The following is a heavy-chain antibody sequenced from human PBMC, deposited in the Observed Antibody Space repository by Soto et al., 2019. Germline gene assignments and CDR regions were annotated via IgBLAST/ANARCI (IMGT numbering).Heavy chain of an antibody. D-gene: IGHD1-26*01. J-gene: IGHJ4*02. CDR2: IYYSGST. CDR1: GDSMTNYY. Sequence: QVQLQESGPGLVRPSETLSLTCTVSGDSMTNYYWNWLRQPPGKGLEWIGYIYYSGSTNYNPSLKSRVTISVDTSKNQFSLKLSSVTAADTAIYSCARLRPSGTSDYWGQGTLVTVSS. V-gene: IGHV4-59*08. CDR3: ARLRPSGTSDY.